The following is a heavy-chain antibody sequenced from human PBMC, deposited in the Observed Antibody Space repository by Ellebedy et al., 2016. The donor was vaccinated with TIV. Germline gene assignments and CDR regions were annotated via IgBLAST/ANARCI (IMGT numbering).Heavy chain of an antibody. CDR1: GFTFSSYA. CDR3: AKGRGGGSDSSAPRYYFDY. D-gene: IGHD3-22*01. Sequence: PGGSLRLSCAASGFTFSSYAMSWVRQAPGKGLEWVSTISSTGSRTYYADSVEGRFIISRDNSKKTLYLQMNGLRAEDTAIYYCAKGRGGGSDSSAPRYYFDYWGLGTLVTVSS. J-gene: IGHJ4*02. CDR2: ISSTGSRT. V-gene: IGHV3-23*01.